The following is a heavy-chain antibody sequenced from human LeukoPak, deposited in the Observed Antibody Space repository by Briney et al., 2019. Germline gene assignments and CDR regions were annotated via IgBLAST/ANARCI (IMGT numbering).Heavy chain of an antibody. J-gene: IGHJ4*02. Sequence: SVKVSCKASGGTFSSYTISWVRQAPGQGLEWMGRIIPILGIANYAQKFQGRVTITADKSTSTAYMELSSLRSEDTAVYYCARASNWGSFDYWGQGTLVTVSS. V-gene: IGHV1-69*02. D-gene: IGHD7-27*01. CDR3: ARASNWGSFDY. CDR2: IIPILGIA. CDR1: GGTFSSYT.